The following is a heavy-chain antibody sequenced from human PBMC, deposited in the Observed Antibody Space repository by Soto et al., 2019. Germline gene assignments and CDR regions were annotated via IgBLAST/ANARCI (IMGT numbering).Heavy chain of an antibody. J-gene: IGHJ4*01. CDR3: ARAGAIWFGELSYSFDY. CDR1: GFSFSTYA. V-gene: IGHV3-30-3*01. Sequence: PGGSLRLSCAASGFSFSTYAMHWVRQAPGKGLEWVAVISYDGTNKYYADSVQGRFTISRDNSKNTLYLQMNSLRAEDTAVYYCARAGAIWFGELSYSFDYWGHGTLVTVSS. CDR2: ISYDGTNK. D-gene: IGHD3-10*01.